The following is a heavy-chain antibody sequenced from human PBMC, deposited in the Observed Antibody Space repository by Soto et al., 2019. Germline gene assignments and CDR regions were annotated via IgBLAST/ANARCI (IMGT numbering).Heavy chain of an antibody. J-gene: IGHJ3*02. CDR2: IIPILGIA. Sequence: QVQLVQSGAEVKKPGSSVKVSCKASGGTFSSYTISWVRQAPGQGLEWMGRIIPILGIANYAQKFQGRVTITADKSTSTADMEPSSLRSEDTAVYYCARDWATVVIYIWGQGTMVTVSS. V-gene: IGHV1-69*08. CDR1: GGTFSSYT. D-gene: IGHD4-17*01. CDR3: ARDWATVVIYI.